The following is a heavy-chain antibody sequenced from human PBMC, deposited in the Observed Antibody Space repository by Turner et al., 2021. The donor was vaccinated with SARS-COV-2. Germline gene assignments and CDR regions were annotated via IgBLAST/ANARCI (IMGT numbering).Heavy chain of an antibody. J-gene: IGHJ4*01. Sequence: QLVQSGAEVKKHGASVKVSCKPSGYDFTSFFLAWVRLVSVQGLVWMGWIIPDSVAKKYGDKLQGRVSLTRDESISTVFLELTNLRSDDTAVYYCTRILSFYFDLWVPGSLVSVSS. D-gene: IGHD2-2*01. CDR2: IIPDSVAK. V-gene: IGHV1-2*02. CDR1: GYDFTSFF. CDR3: TRILSFYFDL.